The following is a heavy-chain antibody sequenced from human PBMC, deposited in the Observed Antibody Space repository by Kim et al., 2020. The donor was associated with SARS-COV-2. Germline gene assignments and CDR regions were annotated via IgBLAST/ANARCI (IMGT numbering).Heavy chain of an antibody. D-gene: IGHD5-12*01. J-gene: IGHJ6*02. V-gene: IGHV3-30*01. Sequence: VKGRFTISRDNSKNTLNLQMNSLRAEDTAVYYCARAVEMATIYYYYGIDVWGQGTTVTVSS. CDR3: ARAVEMATIYYYYGIDV.